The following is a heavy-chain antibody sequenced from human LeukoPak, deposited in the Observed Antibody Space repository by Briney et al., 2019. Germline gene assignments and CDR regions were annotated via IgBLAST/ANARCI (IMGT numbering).Heavy chain of an antibody. CDR3: ARRAYSAAYWKHFDY. V-gene: IGHV4-39*02. CDR2: IYYSEST. J-gene: IGHJ4*02. D-gene: IGHD1-1*01. Sequence: SETLSLTCTVSGGSISSSYSYWGWIRQPPGKGLEWIGNIYYSESTYYNPSLKRRVTISVDTSKNHLSLNLNSVTAADAAVYFCARRAYSAAYWKHFDYWGQGTLVTVSS. CDR1: GGSISSSYSY.